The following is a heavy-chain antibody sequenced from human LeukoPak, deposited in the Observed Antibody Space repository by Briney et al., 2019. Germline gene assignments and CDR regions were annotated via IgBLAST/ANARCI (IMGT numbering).Heavy chain of an antibody. CDR2: MYYSGST. Sequence: PSETLSLTCTFTGSSISRNTHYWGWIRQPPGKGLELIGSMYYSGSTYYNPSLKSRVTISVDTSKNQFSLKLSSVTAADTAVYHCASLFDSSGYFYWGQGTLVTVSS. CDR1: GSSISRNTHY. D-gene: IGHD3-22*01. CDR3: ASLFDSSGYFY. J-gene: IGHJ4*02. V-gene: IGHV4-39*01.